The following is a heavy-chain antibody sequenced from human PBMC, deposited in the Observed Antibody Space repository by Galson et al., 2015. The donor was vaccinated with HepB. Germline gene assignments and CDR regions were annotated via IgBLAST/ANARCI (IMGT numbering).Heavy chain of an antibody. CDR3: ARDLVRGEPDYFDY. CDR1: GFTFNSYA. J-gene: IGHJ4*02. D-gene: IGHD3-10*01. V-gene: IGHV3-30*04. Sequence: SLRLSCAASGFTFNSYAMHWVRQAPGKGLEWVTVISYDGRVTYYTDSVKGRFTISRDDSKNTLYLQMNSLRGEDTAVYYYARDLVRGEPDYFDYWGQGTLVSVSS. CDR2: ISYDGRVT.